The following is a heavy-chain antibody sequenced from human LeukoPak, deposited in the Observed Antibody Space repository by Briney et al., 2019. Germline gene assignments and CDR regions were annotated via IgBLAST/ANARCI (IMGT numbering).Heavy chain of an antibody. J-gene: IGHJ5*02. V-gene: IGHV3-21*01. CDR2: ISSSSSYI. Sequence: PGGSLRLSCAASGFTFSNYSMNWVRQAPGKGLEWVSSISSSSSYIYYADSVKGRFTISRDNAKNSLYLQMNSLRAEDTAVYYCAREFLDSSSPNWFDPWGQGTLVTVSS. CDR1: GFTFSNYS. CDR3: AREFLDSSSPNWFDP. D-gene: IGHD6-13*01.